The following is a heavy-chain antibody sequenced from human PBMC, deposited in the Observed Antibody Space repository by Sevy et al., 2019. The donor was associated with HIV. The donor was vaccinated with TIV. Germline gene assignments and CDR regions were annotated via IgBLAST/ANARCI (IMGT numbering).Heavy chain of an antibody. CDR2: ISNDGSDK. Sequence: GGSLRLSCAASGFTFSKYGMHWVRQAPGKGLEWLAIISNDGSDKQYADSVKGRFTISRDNSKDTLFLQMNSLRLEDTAVYYCANSRGRYDGSSWLYYYYLMDVWGQGTTVTVSS. D-gene: IGHD6-13*01. V-gene: IGHV3-30*18. CDR1: GFTFSKYG. CDR3: ANSRGRYDGSSWLYYYYLMDV. J-gene: IGHJ6*02.